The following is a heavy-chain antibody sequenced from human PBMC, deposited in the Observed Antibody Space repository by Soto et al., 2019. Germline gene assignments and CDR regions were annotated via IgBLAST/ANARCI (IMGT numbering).Heavy chain of an antibody. D-gene: IGHD2-2*01. CDR1: GFTFGSNW. Sequence: GGSLRLSCAASGFTFGSNWMHWVRQAPGKGLVWVSHINSDGTTTNYAGSVKGRFTISRDNAKNTLYLQMNSLRAEDTAVYYCASLYSSSVSLDYWGQGTLVTVSS. CDR3: ASLYSSSVSLDY. V-gene: IGHV3-74*01. J-gene: IGHJ4*02. CDR2: INSDGTTT.